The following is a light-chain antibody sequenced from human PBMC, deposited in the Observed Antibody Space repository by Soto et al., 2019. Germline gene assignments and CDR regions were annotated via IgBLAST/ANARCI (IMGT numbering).Light chain of an antibody. CDR1: QSLRTK. Sequence: IVMTQSPDALSVSRGERATLSCRASQSLRTKLAWYQQKPGQAPRLLIHEASTRATGIPARFSGSGSGTEFTLTISSLQSEDFEVYYCQQYNNWPPTFGQGSQVEIK. CDR3: QQYNNWPPT. V-gene: IGKV3-15*01. CDR2: EAS. J-gene: IGKJ1*01.